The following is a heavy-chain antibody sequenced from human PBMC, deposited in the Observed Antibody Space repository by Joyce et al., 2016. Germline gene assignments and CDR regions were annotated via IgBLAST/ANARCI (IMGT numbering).Heavy chain of an antibody. J-gene: IGHJ4*02. CDR3: ARGNRSAIFRGRHPPTDY. CDR2: INDSGST. Sequence: QVQLQQWGTGLLKPSETLSLTCTVYGGSLKNYFWNWFRQVPGKGLEWIGEINDSGSTNYNPSLKSRVTFSVDTSKNQFSLKLSSVTAADTAVYYCARGNRSAIFRGRHPPTDYWGQGTLVSVSS. D-gene: IGHD3-3*01. V-gene: IGHV4-34*02. CDR1: GGSLKNYF.